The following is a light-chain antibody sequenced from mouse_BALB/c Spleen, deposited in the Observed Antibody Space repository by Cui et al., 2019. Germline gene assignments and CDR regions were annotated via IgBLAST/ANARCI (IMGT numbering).Light chain of an antibody. CDR1: SSVSY. Sequence: QIVLTQPPAIMSDSPGEKVTITCSASSSVSYMHWFQQKPGTSPKLWIYSTSNLASGVPARFSGSGSGTSYSLTISRMEAEDAATYYCQQRSSYQPFGSGTKLEIK. J-gene: IGKJ4*01. CDR2: STS. V-gene: IGKV4-57*01. CDR3: QQRSSYQP.